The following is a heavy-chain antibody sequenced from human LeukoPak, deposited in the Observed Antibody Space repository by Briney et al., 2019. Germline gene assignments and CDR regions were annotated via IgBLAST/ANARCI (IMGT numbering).Heavy chain of an antibody. D-gene: IGHD3-22*01. Sequence: GGSLRLSCAASGFTFSSYGMHWVRQAPGKGLEWVAVIWYDGSNKYYADSVKGRFTISRDNSKNTLYLQMNSLRAEDTAVYYCARDEGDYVSSGYYYDPGPLDYWGQGTLVSVSS. V-gene: IGHV3-33*01. CDR3: ARDEGDYVSSGYYYDPGPLDY. CDR2: IWYDGSNK. CDR1: GFTFSSYG. J-gene: IGHJ4*02.